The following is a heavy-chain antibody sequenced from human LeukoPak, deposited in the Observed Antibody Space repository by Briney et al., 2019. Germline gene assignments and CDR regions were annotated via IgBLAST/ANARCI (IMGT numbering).Heavy chain of an antibody. V-gene: IGHV3-30*02. CDR2: IRYDGSNK. D-gene: IGHD6-13*01. J-gene: IGHJ4*02. CDR3: ARDHPTIAAAGPDYYFDY. CDR1: GFTFSNCA. Sequence: PGGSLRLSCAASGFTFSNCAMHWVRQAPGKGLEWVAFIRYDGSNKFYADSVKGRFTISRDNSKNTLYLQMNNLRGEDTAVYYCARDHPTIAAAGPDYYFDYWGQGTLVTVSS.